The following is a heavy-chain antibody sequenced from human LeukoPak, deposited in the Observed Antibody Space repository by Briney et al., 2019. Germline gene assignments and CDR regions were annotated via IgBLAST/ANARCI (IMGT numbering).Heavy chain of an antibody. J-gene: IGHJ4*02. D-gene: IGHD6-13*01. CDR3: ARAQQGSWYSGSLHYFDY. CDR2: IRYDGTNK. CDR1: GFTFSNYG. Sequence: GGSLRLSCAASGFTFSNYGVHWVRQAPGKGLEWVAFIRYDGTNKYYADFVKGRFTISRDNSKNTLYLQMKTLRAEDTAVYYCARAQQGSWYSGSLHYFDYWGQGTLVTVSS. V-gene: IGHV3-30*02.